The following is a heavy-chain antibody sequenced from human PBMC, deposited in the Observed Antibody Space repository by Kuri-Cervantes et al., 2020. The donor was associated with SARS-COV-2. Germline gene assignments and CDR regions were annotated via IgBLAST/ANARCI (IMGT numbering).Heavy chain of an antibody. CDR2: IYSGGSST. D-gene: IGHD2-21*01. Sequence: GGSLRLSCAASGFTFSSYAMSWVRQAPGKGLEWVSVIYSGGSSTYYADSVKGRFTISRDNSKNTLYLQMNSLRAEDTAVYYCAKLTSGGDHDAFDIWGQGTMVAVSS. J-gene: IGHJ3*02. CDR3: AKLTSGGDHDAFDI. V-gene: IGHV3-23*03. CDR1: GFTFSSYA.